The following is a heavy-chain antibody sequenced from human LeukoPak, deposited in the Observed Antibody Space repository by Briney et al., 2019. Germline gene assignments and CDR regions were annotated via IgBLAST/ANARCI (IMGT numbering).Heavy chain of an antibody. Sequence: ASVKVSCKASGYTFTGYYMHWVRQAPGQGLEWMGWINPNSGGTNYAQKFQGRVTMTRDTSISTAYMELSRLRSDDTAVYYCARDFSYEGHNAFDIWGQGTMVTVSS. D-gene: IGHD3-3*01. CDR2: INPNSGGT. V-gene: IGHV1-2*02. CDR1: GYTFTGYY. J-gene: IGHJ3*02. CDR3: ARDFSYEGHNAFDI.